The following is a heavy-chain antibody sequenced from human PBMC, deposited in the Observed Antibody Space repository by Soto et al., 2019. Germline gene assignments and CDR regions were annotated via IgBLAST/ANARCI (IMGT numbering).Heavy chain of an antibody. Sequence: SETLSLTCAVYGGSFSGYYWSWIRQPPGKGLEWIGEINHSGSTNYNPSLKSRVTISVDTSKNQFSLKLSSVTAADTAVYYCARGLETPDYGDYEGVDVWGQGTMVTVSS. CDR1: GGSFSGYY. J-gene: IGHJ6*02. CDR3: ARGLETPDYGDYEGVDV. V-gene: IGHV4-34*01. D-gene: IGHD4-17*01. CDR2: INHSGST.